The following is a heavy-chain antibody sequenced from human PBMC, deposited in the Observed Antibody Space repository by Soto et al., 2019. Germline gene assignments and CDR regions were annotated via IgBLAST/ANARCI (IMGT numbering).Heavy chain of an antibody. J-gene: IGHJ4*02. V-gene: IGHV4-39*01. CDR3: ARQNKLSRMAVAEVSLDY. CDR2: IYYSGST. Sequence: ALENLSLTRNVSGGSISSSSYLWGRIRPPPGKGLEWIGSIYYSGSTYYNPSLKSRVTISLDTSKNQFSLKLSSGTAADTAVYYCARQNKLSRMAVAEVSLDYWGQGTLVTVSS. D-gene: IGHD6-19*01. CDR1: GGSISSSSYL.